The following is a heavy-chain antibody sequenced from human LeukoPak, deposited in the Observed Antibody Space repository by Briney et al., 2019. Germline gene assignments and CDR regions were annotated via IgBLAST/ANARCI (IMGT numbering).Heavy chain of an antibody. CDR2: ISYDGNNE. CDR3: ARLKAAAGSNFDY. J-gene: IGHJ4*02. CDR1: GSTFNNYG. Sequence: GRSLRLSCAASGSTFNNYGMHWVRQAPGKGLEWVAVISYDGNNEYYADSVKGRFTISRDNSKKTLYLQMNSLRAEDTALYYCARLKAAAGSNFDYWGQGTLVTVSS. D-gene: IGHD6-13*01. V-gene: IGHV3-30*03.